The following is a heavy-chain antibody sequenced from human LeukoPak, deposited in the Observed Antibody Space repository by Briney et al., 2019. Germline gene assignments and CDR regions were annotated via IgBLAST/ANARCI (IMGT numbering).Heavy chain of an antibody. CDR2: ITPIFGTA. J-gene: IGHJ5*02. CDR1: GGTFSSYA. Sequence: SVKVSCKASGGTFSSYAISWVRQAPGQGLEWMGGITPIFGTANYAQKFQGRVTITADESTSTAYMELSSLRSEDTAVYYCARAYSSNDWFDPWGQGTLVTVSS. V-gene: IGHV1-69*13. D-gene: IGHD6-13*01. CDR3: ARAYSSNDWFDP.